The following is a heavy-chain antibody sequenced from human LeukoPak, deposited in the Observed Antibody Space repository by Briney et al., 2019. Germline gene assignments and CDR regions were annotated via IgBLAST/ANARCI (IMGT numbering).Heavy chain of an antibody. CDR3: ASAPYYDFWSGYYTNWYFDL. D-gene: IGHD3-3*01. J-gene: IGHJ2*01. Sequence: SETLSLTCTVSGGSISSYYWSWIRQPAGKGLEWIGRIYYSGSTNYNPSLKSRVTISVDTSKNQFSLKLSSVTAADTAVYYCASAPYYDFWSGYYTNWYFDLWGRGTLVTVSS. CDR1: GGSISSYY. V-gene: IGHV4-4*07. CDR2: IYYSGST.